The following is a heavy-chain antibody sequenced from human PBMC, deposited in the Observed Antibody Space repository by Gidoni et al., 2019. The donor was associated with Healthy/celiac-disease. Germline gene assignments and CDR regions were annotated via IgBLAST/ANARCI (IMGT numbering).Heavy chain of an antibody. D-gene: IGHD6-19*01. Sequence: QVTLKESGPVLVKPTETLTLTCTVSGFSLSNARMGVSWIRQPPGKALEWLAHIFSNDEKSYSTSLKSRLTISKDTSKSQVVLTMTNMDPVDTATYYCARTIVYSSGWQPEYWYFDLWGRGTLVTVSS. CDR2: IFSNDEK. J-gene: IGHJ2*01. CDR1: GFSLSNARMG. V-gene: IGHV2-26*01. CDR3: ARTIVYSSGWQPEYWYFDL.